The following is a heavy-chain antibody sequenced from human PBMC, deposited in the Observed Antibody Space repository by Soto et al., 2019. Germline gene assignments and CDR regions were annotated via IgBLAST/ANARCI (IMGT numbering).Heavy chain of an antibody. CDR2: INHSGST. CDR3: ARGIRMKVVVQGEAPDKYYFDS. Sequence: SETLSLTCAVYGGSFSGYYWTWIRQPPGKGLEWIGEINHSGSTNQSPSLKSRVTISVDTSKNQFSLKLRSVTAADTAVYYCARGIRMKVVVQGEAPDKYYFDSWAQGTLVTVSS. CDR1: GGSFSGYY. V-gene: IGHV4-34*01. D-gene: IGHD3-22*01. J-gene: IGHJ4*02.